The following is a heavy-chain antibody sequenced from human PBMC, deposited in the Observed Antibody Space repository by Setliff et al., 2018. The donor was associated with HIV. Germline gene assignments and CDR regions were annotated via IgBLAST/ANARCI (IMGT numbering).Heavy chain of an antibody. CDR2: ISHSGTT. V-gene: IGHV4-34*01. CDR1: GGSFSEYY. Sequence: SETLSLTCAVYGGSFSEYYWSWVRQPPGKGLGWLGEISHSGTTNYNPSLKSRLTILVDTSKKQFSVKLSSVTAADTAVYYCARGGTAAAGYLDNWGQGTPVTVS. J-gene: IGHJ4*02. CDR3: ARGGTAAAGYLDN. D-gene: IGHD6-13*01.